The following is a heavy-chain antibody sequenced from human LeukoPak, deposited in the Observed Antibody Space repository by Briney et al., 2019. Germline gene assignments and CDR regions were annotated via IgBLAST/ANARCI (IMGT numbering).Heavy chain of an antibody. CDR1: GGSIGSGSYY. CDR2: IYTSGST. D-gene: IGHD1-26*01. V-gene: IGHV4-61*02. Sequence: SETLSLTCTVSGGSIGSGSYYWSWIRQPAGKGLEWIGRIYTSGSTNYNPSLKSRVTISVDTSKDQFSLRLSSVTAADTAVYYCASELATWGIGAFDIWGQGTMVTVSS. J-gene: IGHJ3*02. CDR3: ASELATWGIGAFDI.